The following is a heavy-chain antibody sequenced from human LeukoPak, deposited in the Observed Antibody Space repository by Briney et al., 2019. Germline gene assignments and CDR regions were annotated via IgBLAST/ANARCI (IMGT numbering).Heavy chain of an antibody. CDR3: ARVGDSSGYYYSYFDY. J-gene: IGHJ4*02. CDR2: IYYSGST. CDR1: GGSFSGYY. D-gene: IGHD3-22*01. V-gene: IGHV4-59*01. Sequence: SETLSLTCAVYGGSFSGYYWSWIRQPPGKGLEWIGYIYYSGSTNYNPSLKSRVTISVDTSKNQFSLKLSSVTAADTAVYYCARVGDSSGYYYSYFDYWGQGTLVTVSS.